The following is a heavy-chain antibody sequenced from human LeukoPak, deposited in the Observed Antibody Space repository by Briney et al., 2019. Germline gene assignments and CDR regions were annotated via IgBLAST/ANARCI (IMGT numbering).Heavy chain of an antibody. J-gene: IGHJ5*02. CDR2: INPNSGGT. V-gene: IGHV1-2*02. CDR1: GYTFTGYY. CDR3: ARADSSNWYWFDP. Sequence: ASVKVSCKASGYTFTGYYMHWVRQPPAQGLEWMGWINPNSGGTNYAQKFQGRVTMTRDTSISTAYMELSRLRSDDTAVYYCARADSSNWYWFDPWGQGTLVTVSS. D-gene: IGHD6-13*01.